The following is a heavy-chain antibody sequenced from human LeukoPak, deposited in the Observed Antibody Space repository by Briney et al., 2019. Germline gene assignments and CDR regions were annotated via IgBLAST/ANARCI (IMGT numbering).Heavy chain of an antibody. J-gene: IGHJ6*02. Sequence: SETLSLTCTVSGGSISSSSYYWGWIRQPPGKGLEWIGSIYYSGSTYYNPSLKSRVTISVDTSKNQFSLKLSSVTAADTAVYYCARFVVVVDTYGMDVWGQGTTVTVSS. CDR1: GGSISSSSYY. CDR3: ARFVVVVDTYGMDV. D-gene: IGHD2-15*01. V-gene: IGHV4-39*07. CDR2: IYYSGST.